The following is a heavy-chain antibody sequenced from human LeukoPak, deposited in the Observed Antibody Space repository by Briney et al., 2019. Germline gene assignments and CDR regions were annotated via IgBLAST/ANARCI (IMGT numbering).Heavy chain of an antibody. CDR2: ISYDGSNK. CDR1: GFTFSSYA. Sequence: GGSLRLSCAASGFTFSSYAMHWVRQAPGKGLEWVAVISYDGSNKYYADSVKGRFTISRDNSKNTLYLQMNSLRAEDTAVYYCARASTPHDSFERYWGQGTLVTVSS. J-gene: IGHJ4*02. CDR3: ARASTPHDSFERY. V-gene: IGHV3-30-3*01. D-gene: IGHD3-22*01.